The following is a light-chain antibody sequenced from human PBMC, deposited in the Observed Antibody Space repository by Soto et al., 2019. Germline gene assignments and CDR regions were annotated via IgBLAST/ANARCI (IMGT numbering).Light chain of an antibody. CDR2: DVS. CDR3: QQRSSWPRT. CDR1: QSVSSN. J-gene: IGKJ1*01. V-gene: IGKV3-11*01. Sequence: EVVLTKSPGTLSLSPGERATLSWRASQSVSSNFLIWYQQKPGQAPRLLIYDVSNRAADIPARFGGGWAGTDFTFTISSLEPEDLAVYFCQQRSSWPRTVGQGTKVDIK.